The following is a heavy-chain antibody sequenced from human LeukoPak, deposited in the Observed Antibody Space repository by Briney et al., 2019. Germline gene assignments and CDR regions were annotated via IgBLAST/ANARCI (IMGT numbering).Heavy chain of an antibody. V-gene: IGHV4-59*01. CDR1: GGSLSSYY. J-gene: IGHJ5*02. CDR2: IYYSGST. D-gene: IGHD3-10*01. CDR3: ARGGYYGSGNDFRFDP. Sequence: PSETLSLTCTVSGGSLSSYYWSWIRQPPGKGLEWIGYIYYSGSTNYNPSLKSPVAISVEKYKNQFSLKLKSVAAAEPAVYYCARGGYYGSGNDFRFDPWGQGTLVTVSS.